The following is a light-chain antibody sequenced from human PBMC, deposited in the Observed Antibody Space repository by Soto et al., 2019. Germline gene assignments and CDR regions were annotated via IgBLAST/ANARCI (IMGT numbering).Light chain of an antibody. J-gene: IGKJ1*01. V-gene: IGKV1-5*03. CDR3: QHYSSYSEA. CDR1: QTISSW. Sequence: DIQMTQSPSTLSGSVGDRVTITCRASQTISSWLAWYQQKPGKAPKLLIYKASTLKSGVPSRLSGSGSGTEFTLTISSLQPDDCATYYCQHYSSYSEAFGQGTKVELK. CDR2: KAS.